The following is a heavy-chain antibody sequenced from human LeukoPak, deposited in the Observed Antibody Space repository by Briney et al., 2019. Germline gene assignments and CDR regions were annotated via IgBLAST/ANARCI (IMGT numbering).Heavy chain of an antibody. D-gene: IGHD3-22*01. CDR1: GYTFTSYY. V-gene: IGHV1-46*01. CDR2: INPSHGST. Sequence: ASVKVSCKASGYTFTSYYMHWVRQAPGQGLECMGIINPSHGSTTYAQKFQGRVTMTRDMSTSTVYMELSSLRSDDTAVYYCARDARYYYGSNGSLDYWGQGTLVTVSS. J-gene: IGHJ4*02. CDR3: ARDARYYYGSNGSLDY.